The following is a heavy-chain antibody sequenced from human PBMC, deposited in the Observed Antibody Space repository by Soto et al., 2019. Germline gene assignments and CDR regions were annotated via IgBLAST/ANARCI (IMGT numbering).Heavy chain of an antibody. CDR3: AKDTDSDIAAAGDY. D-gene: IGHD6-13*01. V-gene: IGHV3-9*01. J-gene: IGHJ4*02. Sequence: EVQLVESGGGLVQPGRSLRLSCAASGFTFDDYAMHWVRQAPGKGLEWVSGISWNSGSIGYADSVKGRFTISRDNAKISLYLQMNSLRAEDTALYYCAKDTDSDIAAAGDYWGQGTLVTVSS. CDR1: GFTFDDYA. CDR2: ISWNSGSI.